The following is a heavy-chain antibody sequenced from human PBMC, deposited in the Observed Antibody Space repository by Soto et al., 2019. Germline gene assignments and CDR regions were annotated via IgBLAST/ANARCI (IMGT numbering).Heavy chain of an antibody. CDR1: GYIRNTDW. Sequence: GESLKISCKASGYIRNTDWISWVRQKPGKGLEWMGRIDPLDSHTKYSPSFEGRVNISADRSIATAYLHWTSLETSDTAIYYCSRHQVGMVAEDSCGPGTLLTVST. V-gene: IGHV5-10-1*01. J-gene: IGHJ4*02. D-gene: IGHD1-26*01. CDR3: SRHQVGMVAEDS. CDR2: IDPLDSHT.